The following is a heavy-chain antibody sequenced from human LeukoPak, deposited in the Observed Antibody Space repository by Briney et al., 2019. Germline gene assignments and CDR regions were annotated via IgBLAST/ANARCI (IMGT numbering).Heavy chain of an antibody. CDR1: GFTFSSYA. V-gene: IGHV3-23*01. CDR2: ISSSGDST. D-gene: IGHD2-15*01. CDR3: AKAKYCSAGTCYFDY. J-gene: IGHJ4*02. Sequence: GGSLRLSCAASGFTFSSYAMSWVRQAPGKGLECVSTISSSGDSTYYADSVKGRFTISRDNSKNTLYLQMSSLRAEDTAVYYCAKAKYCSAGTCYFDYWGQGTLVTVSS.